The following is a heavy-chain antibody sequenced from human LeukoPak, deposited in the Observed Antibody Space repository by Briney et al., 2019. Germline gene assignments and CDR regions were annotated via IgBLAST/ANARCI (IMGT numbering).Heavy chain of an antibody. CDR2: IYYSGST. V-gene: IGHV4-59*01. CDR1: GGSISSYY. D-gene: IGHD3-10*01. CDR3: ARENHSNYYGSGSHYGMDV. Sequence: PSETLSLTCTVSGGSISSYYWSWIRQPPGKGLEWIGYIYYSGSTNYNPSLKSRVTISVDTSKNQFSLKLSSVTAADTAVYYCARENHSNYYGSGSHYGMDVWGQGTTVTVSS. J-gene: IGHJ6*02.